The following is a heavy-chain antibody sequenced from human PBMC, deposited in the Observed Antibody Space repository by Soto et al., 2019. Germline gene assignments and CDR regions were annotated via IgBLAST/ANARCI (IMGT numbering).Heavy chain of an antibody. Sequence: QVQLAQSGADVKKPGSSVKISCTASGAAFSNYTFTGVRRAPGEGLEWVGRVIPLLDASNYAEKFQDRVTISADKSTSTVYMELSGLRSEDSAIYYCASGKSQMSQDRMGFYYYMDVWGKGTSVTVSS. J-gene: IGHJ6*03. D-gene: IGHD2-15*01. CDR1: GAAFSNYT. CDR2: VIPLLDAS. V-gene: IGHV1-69*08. CDR3: ASGKSQMSQDRMGFYYYMDV.